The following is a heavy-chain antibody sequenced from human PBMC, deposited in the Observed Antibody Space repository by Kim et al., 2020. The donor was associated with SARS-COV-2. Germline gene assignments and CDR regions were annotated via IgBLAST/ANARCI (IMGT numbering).Heavy chain of an antibody. CDR1: GYTFTGYY. CDR3: AREHGGGYDPIVVVPPGQKTTDYYYYGMDV. CDR2: INPNSGGT. V-gene: IGHV1-2*02. J-gene: IGHJ6*02. D-gene: IGHD2-2*01. Sequence: ASVKVSCKASGYTFTGYYMHWVRQAPGQGLEWMGWINPNSGGTNYAQKFQGRVTMTRDTSISTAYMELSRLRSDDTAVYYCAREHGGGYDPIVVVPPGQKTTDYYYYGMDVWGQGTTVTVSS.